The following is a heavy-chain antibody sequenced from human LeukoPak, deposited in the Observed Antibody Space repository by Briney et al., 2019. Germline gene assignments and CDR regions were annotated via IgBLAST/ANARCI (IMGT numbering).Heavy chain of an antibody. CDR2: IWYDGSDK. J-gene: IGHJ3*02. Sequence: GGSLRLSCAASAFTFSSYGMHWVRQAPGKGLEWVAVIWYDGSDKYYGDSVKGRFSVSRDNSENRLYLQMNGLRAEDTAVYYCARAYSSGSGVETFDIWGQGTMVTVSS. D-gene: IGHD6-19*01. CDR1: AFTFSSYG. V-gene: IGHV3-33*08. CDR3: ARAYSSGSGVETFDI.